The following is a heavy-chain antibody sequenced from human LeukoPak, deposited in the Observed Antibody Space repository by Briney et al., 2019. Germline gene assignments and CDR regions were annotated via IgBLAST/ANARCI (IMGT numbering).Heavy chain of an antibody. J-gene: IGHJ6*02. Sequence: PGGSLRLSCAASGFTFSSYSMNWVRQAPGKGLEWVSSISSSSSYIYYADSVKGRFTISRDNAKNSLYLQMNSLRVEDTAVYYCARDDSSSDYYGMDVWGQGTTVTVSS. V-gene: IGHV3-21*01. D-gene: IGHD6-6*01. CDR1: GFTFSSYS. CDR2: ISSSSSYI. CDR3: ARDDSSSDYYGMDV.